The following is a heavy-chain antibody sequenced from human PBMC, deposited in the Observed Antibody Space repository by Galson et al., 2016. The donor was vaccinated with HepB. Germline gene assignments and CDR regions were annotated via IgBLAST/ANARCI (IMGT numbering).Heavy chain of an antibody. Sequence: SLRLSCAASGFPFSTSAMNWVRQAPGKGLEWAAINSYYEIRKYHADTVKGRFTLPRDNSRNTLLVLCERGYSSDWFAPMDIWGQGTTVTVSS. CDR1: GFPFSTSA. D-gene: IGHD6-19*01. J-gene: IGHJ6*02. V-gene: IGHV3-30*04. CDR3: I. CDR2: NSYYEIRK.